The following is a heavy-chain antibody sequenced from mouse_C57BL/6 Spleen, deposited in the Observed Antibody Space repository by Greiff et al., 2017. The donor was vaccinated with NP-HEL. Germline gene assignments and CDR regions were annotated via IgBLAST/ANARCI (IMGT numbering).Heavy chain of an antibody. CDR1: GYTFTSYG. D-gene: IGHD1-1*01. CDR3: ARETNYGSSYYYAMDY. V-gene: IGHV1-81*01. Sequence: VQLQQSGAELARPGASVKLSCKASGYTFTSYGISWVKQSTGQGLEWIGEIYPRSGNTYYNEKFKGKATLTADKSSSTAYMELRSLTSEDSAVYFCARETNYGSSYYYAMDYWGQGTSVTVSS. CDR2: IYPRSGNT. J-gene: IGHJ4*01.